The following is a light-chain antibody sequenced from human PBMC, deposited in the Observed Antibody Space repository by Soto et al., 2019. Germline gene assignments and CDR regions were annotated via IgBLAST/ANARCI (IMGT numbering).Light chain of an antibody. V-gene: IGKV3-11*01. CDR2: GAF. J-gene: IGKJ5*01. CDR3: QQRNVWPPVT. CDR1: PSVTNF. Sequence: EIVLTQSPATLSLSPGERATLSCRASPSVTNFLAWYHQKPGQAPRLLIYGAFNRATGIPARFSGSGSGTDFTLTISSLEPADSSVYYCQQRNVWPPVTFGQGTRLEIK.